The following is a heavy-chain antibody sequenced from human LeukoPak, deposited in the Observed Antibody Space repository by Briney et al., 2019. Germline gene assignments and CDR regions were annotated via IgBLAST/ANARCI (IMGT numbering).Heavy chain of an antibody. Sequence: GGSLRLSCAASGFTFSGYSVNWVRQAPGKGLEWVSSISRSSSYIYYAVSVKGRFTISRDNARNSLYLQMNSLRAEDTAVYYCAREQKVDTAMVAYYYYYYMDVWGKGTTVTVSS. J-gene: IGHJ6*03. CDR2: ISRSSSYI. CDR3: AREQKVDTAMVAYYYYYYMDV. CDR1: GFTFSGYS. V-gene: IGHV3-21*01. D-gene: IGHD5-18*01.